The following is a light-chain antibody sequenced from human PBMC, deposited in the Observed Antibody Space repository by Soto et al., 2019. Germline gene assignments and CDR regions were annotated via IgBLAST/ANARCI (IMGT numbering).Light chain of an antibody. J-gene: IGKJ5*01. CDR2: GPS. Sequence: IVMTQSQATLSFSHAESATLSCRASQSVSINLAWYQQKPGQAPRLLIYGPSTRATGIPARFSGSGSGTEFTLTITSLQSEDFAVYFCQQYNNWPRTFGQGTRLEIK. V-gene: IGKV3-15*01. CDR1: QSVSIN. CDR3: QQYNNWPRT.